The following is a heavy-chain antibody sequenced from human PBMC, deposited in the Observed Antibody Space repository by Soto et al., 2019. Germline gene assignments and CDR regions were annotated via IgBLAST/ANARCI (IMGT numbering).Heavy chain of an antibody. J-gene: IGHJ6*02. CDR1: GYTFSSHW. D-gene: IGHD2-21*01. V-gene: IGHV5-51*01. CDR2: IFPGDSAT. CDR3: ARLRDGQRVEVVASGFDYSLDV. Sequence: EVQLVQSGAEVKKAGESLKISCKGSGYTFSSHWIAWVRQMPGKRLEWMGMIFPGDSATRYSPSLHGQATLSVDKSINTGYLQWSSLRASEPALYYCARLRDGQRVEVVASGFDYSLDVWGQGTTLTVS.